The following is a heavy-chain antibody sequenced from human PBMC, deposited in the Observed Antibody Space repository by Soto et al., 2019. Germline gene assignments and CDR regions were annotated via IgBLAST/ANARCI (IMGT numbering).Heavy chain of an antibody. CDR1: GFSLSTSGEG. V-gene: IGHV2-5*01. J-gene: IGHJ5*02. CDR2: IYWNDDK. D-gene: IGHD3-3*01. CDR3: AHRRRLPYHDPWIGAFLGWFDP. Sequence: ESGPTLVNPTQTLTLTCTFSGFSLSTSGEGVGWVRQSPGKALERLALIYWNDDKRYSPSLKNRLTITKDTSKNQVVLTMTNMDPVDTATYYCAHRRRLPYHDPWIGAFLGWFDPWGQGVLVTVSS.